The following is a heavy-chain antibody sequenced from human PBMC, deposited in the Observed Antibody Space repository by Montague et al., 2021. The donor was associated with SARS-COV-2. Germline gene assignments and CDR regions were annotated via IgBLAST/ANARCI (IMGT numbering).Heavy chain of an antibody. CDR3: ARATRITIFGVVNQFDY. Sequence: TLSLTCTVSGGSISSGGYYWSWIRQHPGKGLEWIGYIYYSGSTYYNLSLKGRVTISVDTYKNQFSLKLSSVTAADTAVYYCARATRITIFGVVNQFDYWGQGTLVTVSS. J-gene: IGHJ4*02. CDR1: GGSISSGGYY. V-gene: IGHV4-31*03. D-gene: IGHD3-3*01. CDR2: IYYSGST.